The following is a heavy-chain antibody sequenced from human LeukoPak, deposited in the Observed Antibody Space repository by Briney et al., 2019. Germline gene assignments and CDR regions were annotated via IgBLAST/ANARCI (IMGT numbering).Heavy chain of an antibody. CDR3: ARRAGAYSHPYDY. V-gene: IGHV3-53*01. CDR2: IYSDNT. CDR1: GVTVSSNS. J-gene: IGHJ4*02. Sequence: GGSLRLSCTVSGVTVSSNSMSWVRQAPGKGLEWVSFIYSDNTHYSDSVKGRFTISRDNSKNTPYLQMNSLRAEDTAVYYCARRAGAYSHPYDYWGQGTLVTVSS. D-gene: IGHD4-23*01.